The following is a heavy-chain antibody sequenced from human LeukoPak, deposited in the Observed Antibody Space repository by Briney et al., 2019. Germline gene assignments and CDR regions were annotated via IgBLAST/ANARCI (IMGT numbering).Heavy chain of an antibody. V-gene: IGHV4-59*08. Sequence: SETLSLTCTVSGGSISSYYWSWIRQPPGKGLEWIGYIYYSGSTDYNPSLKSRVTISVDTSKNQFSLKLSSVTAADTAVYYCARQDYGILTGYPDAFDIWGQGTMVTVSS. J-gene: IGHJ3*02. CDR2: IYYSGST. CDR1: GGSISSYY. CDR3: ARQDYGILTGYPDAFDI. D-gene: IGHD3-9*01.